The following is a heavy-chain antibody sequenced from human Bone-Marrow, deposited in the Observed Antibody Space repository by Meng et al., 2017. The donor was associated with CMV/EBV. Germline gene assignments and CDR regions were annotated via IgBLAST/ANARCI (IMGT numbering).Heavy chain of an antibody. V-gene: IGHV3-33*06. CDR3: AKFSSRVFGVVYGMDV. CDR1: GFTFSSYG. D-gene: IGHD3-3*01. Sequence: GESLKISCAASGFTFSSYGMHWVRQAPGKGLEWVAVIWYDGSNKYYADSVKGRFTISRDNSKNTLYLQMNSLRAEDTAVYYCAKFSSRVFGVVYGMDVWGQGTTVTVSS. CDR2: IWYDGSNK. J-gene: IGHJ6*02.